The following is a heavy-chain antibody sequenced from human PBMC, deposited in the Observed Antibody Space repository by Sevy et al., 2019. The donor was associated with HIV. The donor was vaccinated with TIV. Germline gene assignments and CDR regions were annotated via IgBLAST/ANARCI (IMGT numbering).Heavy chain of an antibody. V-gene: IGHV4-59*01. CDR3: PSFSGRRCSGGSCYLADAFDI. J-gene: IGHJ3*02. CDR1: GGSISSYY. D-gene: IGHD2-15*01. Sequence: SETLSLTCTVSGGSISSYYWSWIRQPPGKGLEWIGYIYYSGSTNYDPSLKSRVTISVDTSKNQFSLKLSSVTAADTAVYYCPSFSGRRCSGGSCYLADAFDIWGQGTMVTVS. CDR2: IYYSGST.